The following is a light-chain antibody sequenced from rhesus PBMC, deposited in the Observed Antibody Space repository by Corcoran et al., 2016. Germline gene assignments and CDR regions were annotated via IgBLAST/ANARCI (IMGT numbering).Light chain of an antibody. CDR2: RAS. V-gene: IGKV1-69*01. CDR1: QGISNW. J-gene: IGKJ3*01. Sequence: DIQMTQSPSSLSASVGDRVTITCRASQGISNWLAWDQQKPGKAPNLLIYRASNLETGVPSRFSGSGSGTDCTLTISSLQPEDIATYYCQQHDNAPFTFGPGTKLDIK. CDR3: QQHDNAPFT.